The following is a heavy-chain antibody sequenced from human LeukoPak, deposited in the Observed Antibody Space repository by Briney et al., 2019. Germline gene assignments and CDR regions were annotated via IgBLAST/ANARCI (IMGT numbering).Heavy chain of an antibody. D-gene: IGHD3-10*01. Sequence: SETLSLTCTISGDSIRSHYWSWIRQPPGKGLQWIGYVYYTENTNSNPSLKSRVTISVDTSKNQFSLKLSSVTAADTAVYYCANYRAPYYFDYWGQGTLVTVSS. CDR3: ANYRAPYYFDY. J-gene: IGHJ4*02. V-gene: IGHV4-59*11. CDR1: GDSIRSHY. CDR2: VYYTENT.